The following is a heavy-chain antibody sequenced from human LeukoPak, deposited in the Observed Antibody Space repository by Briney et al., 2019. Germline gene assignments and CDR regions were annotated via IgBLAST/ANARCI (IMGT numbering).Heavy chain of an antibody. CDR2: FDPEDGET. Sequence: ASVKVSCKVSGYTLTELSMHWVRQAPGKGLEWMGGFDPEDGETIYAQKFQGRVTMTEDTSTDTAYMELSSLRFGDTAIYYCATHFYYYGSGSYYAFDPWGQGTLVTVSS. V-gene: IGHV1-24*01. CDR1: GYTLTELS. CDR3: ATHFYYYGSGSYYAFDP. J-gene: IGHJ5*02. D-gene: IGHD3-10*01.